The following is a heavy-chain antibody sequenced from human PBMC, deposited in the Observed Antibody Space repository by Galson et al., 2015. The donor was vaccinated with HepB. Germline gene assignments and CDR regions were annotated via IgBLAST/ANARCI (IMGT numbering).Heavy chain of an antibody. Sequence: VKVSCKDSGGTFSSYAISWVRQAPGQGLEWMGGIIPIFGTANYAQKFQGRVTITADTSASTAYMEVYSLRSEDTAVYYCARATYYDGSENYGMDVWGQGATVTVSS. CDR3: ARATYYDGSENYGMDV. V-gene: IGHV1-69*13. J-gene: IGHJ6*02. D-gene: IGHD3-10*01. CDR2: IIPIFGTA. CDR1: GGTFSSYA.